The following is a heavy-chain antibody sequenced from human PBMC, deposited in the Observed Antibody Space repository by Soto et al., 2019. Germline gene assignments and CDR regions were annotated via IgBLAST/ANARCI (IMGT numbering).Heavy chain of an antibody. CDR2: ITPIFGTA. CDR3: ARPVGYSYRLDAFDI. CDR1: GGTFSSYA. Sequence: SVKVSCKASGGTFSSYAISWVRQAPGQGLEWMGGITPIFGTANYAQKFQGRVTITADESTSTAYMELSSLRSEDTAVYYCARPVGYSYRLDAFDIWGQGTMVTVSS. D-gene: IGHD5-18*01. J-gene: IGHJ3*02. V-gene: IGHV1-69*13.